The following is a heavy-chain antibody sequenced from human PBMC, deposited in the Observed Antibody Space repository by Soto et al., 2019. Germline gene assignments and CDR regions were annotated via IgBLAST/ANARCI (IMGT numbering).Heavy chain of an antibody. CDR3: AKRGDYCSGGSCYSSDDYYYYMDV. V-gene: IGHV3-23*01. D-gene: IGHD2-15*01. CDR1: GFTFSSDA. CDR2: ISGSGGST. J-gene: IGHJ6*03. Sequence: GGSLRLSCAASGFTFSSDAMSWVRQAPGKGLEWVSAISGSGGSTYYADSVKGRFTISRDNSKNTLYLQMNSLRAEDTAVYYCAKRGDYCSGGSCYSSDDYYYYMDVWGKGTTVTVS.